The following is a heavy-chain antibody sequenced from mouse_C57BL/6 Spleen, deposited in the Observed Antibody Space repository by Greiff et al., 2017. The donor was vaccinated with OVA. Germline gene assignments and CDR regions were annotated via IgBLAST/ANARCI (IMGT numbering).Heavy chain of an antibody. CDR2: IDPEDGDT. D-gene: IGHD2-4*01. CDR3: TTDYDYDKGYFDY. V-gene: IGHV14-1*01. Sequence: VQLKESGAELVRPGASVKLSCTASGFNIKDYYMHWVKQRPEQGLEWIGRIDPEDGDTEYAPKFQGKATMTADTSSNPAYLQLSSLTSEDTAVYYCTTDYDYDKGYFDYWGQGTTLTVSS. CDR1: GFNIKDYY. J-gene: IGHJ2*01.